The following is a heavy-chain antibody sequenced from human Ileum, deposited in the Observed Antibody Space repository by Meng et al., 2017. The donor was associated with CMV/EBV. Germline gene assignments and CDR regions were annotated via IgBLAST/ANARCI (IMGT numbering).Heavy chain of an antibody. CDR3: ARDKSARDSSAYDY. CDR2: IGTSGTTI. V-gene: IGHV3-48*03. J-gene: IGHJ4*02. D-gene: IGHD3-22*01. CDR1: GFTFNTYE. Sequence: GGSRRPSCAASGFTFNTYEMNWVRQAPGKGLEWVSYIGTSGTTIWYADSVRGRFTISRDNAKNTLYLQMDSLRAEDTAVYYCARDKSARDSSAYDYWSQGTLVTVSS.